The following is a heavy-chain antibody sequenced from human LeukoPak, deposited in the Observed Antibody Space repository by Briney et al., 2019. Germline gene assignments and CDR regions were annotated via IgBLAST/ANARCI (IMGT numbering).Heavy chain of an antibody. CDR2: INHSGST. CDR3: ARKVAVARLLYYYYYYMDV. CDR1: GGSFSGYY. Sequence: SETLSLTCAVYGGSFSGYYWSWIRQPPGKGLEWIGEINHSGSTNYNPSLKSRVTISVDTSKNQFSLKLSSVTAADTAVYYCARKVAVARLLYYYYYYMDVRGKGPTVTISS. V-gene: IGHV4-34*01. J-gene: IGHJ6*03. D-gene: IGHD6-19*01.